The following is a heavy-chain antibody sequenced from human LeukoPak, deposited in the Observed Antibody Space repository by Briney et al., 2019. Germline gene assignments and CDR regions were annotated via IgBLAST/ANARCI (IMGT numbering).Heavy chain of an antibody. Sequence: GGSLRLSCAASVFTFSIYGMHWVRQAPGKGLEGGAFISYDGSNKYYADSVKGLFTISRDNSNHTLYLNMKRLSSEDTAVYYCAKENEFLWFGESRGYFDYWGQGTLVTVSS. CDR3: AKENEFLWFGESRGYFDY. D-gene: IGHD3-10*01. CDR2: ISYDGSNK. V-gene: IGHV3-30*18. J-gene: IGHJ4*02. CDR1: VFTFSIYG.